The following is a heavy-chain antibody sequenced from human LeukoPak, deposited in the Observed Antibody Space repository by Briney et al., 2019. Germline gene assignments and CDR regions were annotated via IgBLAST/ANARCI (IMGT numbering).Heavy chain of an antibody. D-gene: IGHD6-13*01. CDR2: INPNSGGT. Sequence: ASVKVSCTASGYTFTGYYMHWVRQTPGRGLEWMGWINPNSGGTNYAQKFQGRVTMTRDTSISTAYMELSRLRSEDTAVYYCAREGAAAATFDYWGQGTLVTVSS. CDR3: AREGAAAATFDY. J-gene: IGHJ4*02. V-gene: IGHV1-2*02. CDR1: GYTFTGYY.